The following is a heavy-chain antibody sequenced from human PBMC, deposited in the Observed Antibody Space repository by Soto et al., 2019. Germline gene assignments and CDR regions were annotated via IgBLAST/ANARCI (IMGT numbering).Heavy chain of an antibody. Sequence: GGSLRLSCAASGFIFSDYTMTWVRQAPGRGLEFVSHISSSGDAIFYAESVKGRFTVSRDNAKNSLYLQMNSLRDDDTAVYFCARDHGGSFCVVGVYYFFGMDVWGKGTAVTVSS. CDR2: ISSSGDAI. V-gene: IGHV3-48*02. D-gene: IGHD2-15*01. J-gene: IGHJ6*04. CDR1: GFIFSDYT. CDR3: ARDHGGSFCVVGVYYFFGMDV.